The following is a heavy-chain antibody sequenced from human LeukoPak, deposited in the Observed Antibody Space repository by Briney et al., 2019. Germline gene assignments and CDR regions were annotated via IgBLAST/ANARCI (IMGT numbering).Heavy chain of an antibody. CDR1: GYTFTSYD. V-gene: IGHV1-8*01. D-gene: IGHD7-27*01. J-gene: IGHJ4*02. Sequence: ATVTVSCTASGYTFTSYDFNWVRQATGQRPEWMGWMSPNSGDTGYAQKFQDRVTMTRNTSISTAYMELSSLRSDDTAVYYCARGPPNWGYDYWGPGTLVTVSS. CDR2: MSPNSGDT. CDR3: ARGPPNWGYDY.